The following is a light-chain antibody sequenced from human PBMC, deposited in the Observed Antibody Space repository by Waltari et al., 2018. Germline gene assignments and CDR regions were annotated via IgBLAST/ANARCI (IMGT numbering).Light chain of an antibody. J-gene: IGLJ3*02. Sequence: QSALTQPASMSGSPGQSITVSCPGTSSALGNYDLFTWYQQFPGKAPKLIIYECTERPSGISSRFSGSKSGNTAFLTISGLQAEDEADYHCCSYGGPSSWVFGGGTKLTVL. CDR2: ECT. V-gene: IGLV2-23*01. CDR3: CSYGGPSSWV. CDR1: SSALGNYDL.